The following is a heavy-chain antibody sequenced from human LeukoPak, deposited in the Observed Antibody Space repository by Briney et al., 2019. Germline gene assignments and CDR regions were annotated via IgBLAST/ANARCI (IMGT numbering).Heavy chain of an antibody. Sequence: GTSVKVSCKASGFTFTSSAMQWVRQARGQRLEWIGWIVVGSGNTNYAQKFQERVTITRDMSTSTAYMELSSLRSEDTAVYYCARGDGGSYLQEDDAFDIWGQGTMVTVSS. CDR2: IVVGSGNT. J-gene: IGHJ3*02. D-gene: IGHD1-26*01. V-gene: IGHV1-58*02. CDR1: GFTFTSSA. CDR3: ARGDGGSYLQEDDAFDI.